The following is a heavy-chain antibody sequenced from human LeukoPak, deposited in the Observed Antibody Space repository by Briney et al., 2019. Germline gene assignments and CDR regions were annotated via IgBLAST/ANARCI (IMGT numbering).Heavy chain of an antibody. CDR3: AKDKVAGLGGYFDY. Sequence: GGSLRLSCAASGFTFDDYTMPWVRQAPGKGLEWVSLISWDGGSTYYADSVKGRFTISRDNSKNSLYLQMNSLRTEDTALYYCAKDKVAGLGGYFDYWGQGTLVTVSS. V-gene: IGHV3-43*01. J-gene: IGHJ4*02. D-gene: IGHD6-19*01. CDR1: GFTFDDYT. CDR2: ISWDGGST.